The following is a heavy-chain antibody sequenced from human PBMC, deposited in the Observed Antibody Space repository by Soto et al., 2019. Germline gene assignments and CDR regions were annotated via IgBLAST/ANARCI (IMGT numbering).Heavy chain of an antibody. CDR2: ISGSGGST. CDR1: GFTFSSYA. D-gene: IGHD2-8*01. V-gene: IGHV3-23*01. J-gene: IGHJ6*02. Sequence: GGSLRLSCAASGFTFSSYAMSWVRQAPGKGLEWVSAISGSGGSTYYADSVKGRFTISRDNSKNTLYLQMNSLRAEDTAVYYCAKGGYCTNGVCYRYYYYGMDVWGQGTTVTVSS. CDR3: AKGGYCTNGVCYRYYYYGMDV.